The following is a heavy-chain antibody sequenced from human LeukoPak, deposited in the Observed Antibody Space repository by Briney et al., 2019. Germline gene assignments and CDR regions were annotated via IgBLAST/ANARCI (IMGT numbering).Heavy chain of an antibody. D-gene: IGHD6-13*01. CDR1: GYTFIGYY. J-gene: IGHJ6*02. V-gene: IGHV1-2*02. CDR2: INPNSGGT. Sequence: AAVKVSCKASGYTFIGYYMHWVRQDPGQGVEWMGWINPNSGGTNYAQKFQGRVTITRDTSLSTAYMWLSRLRSDAAAVYCCATHSIAAAVLNYYYGMDVWGQGTTVTVSS. CDR3: ATHSIAAAVLNYYYGMDV.